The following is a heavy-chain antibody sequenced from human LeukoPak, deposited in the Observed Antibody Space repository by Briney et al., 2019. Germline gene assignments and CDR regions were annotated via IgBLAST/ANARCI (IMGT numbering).Heavy chain of an antibody. CDR1: GFTFSSYA. CDR2: ISGSGGST. V-gene: IGHV3-23*01. D-gene: IGHD2-2*01. CDR3: AKDPCSSTSCYNDY. J-gene: IGHJ4*02. Sequence: GGSLRLSCAASGFTFSSYAMSWVRQAPGKGLEWVSAISGSGGSTYYADSAKGRFTISRDNSKNTLYLQMNSLRAEDTAVYYCAKDPCSSTSCYNDYWGQGTLVTVSS.